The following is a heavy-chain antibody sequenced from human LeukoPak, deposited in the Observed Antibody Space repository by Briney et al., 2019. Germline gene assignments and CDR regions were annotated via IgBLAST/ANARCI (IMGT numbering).Heavy chain of an antibody. D-gene: IGHD4-17*01. CDR3: ANYGDYQYFDY. CDR2: ISYDGTNK. V-gene: IGHV3-30*18. J-gene: IGHJ4*02. Sequence: GWSLRLSCAASGFTFINYGMHWVRQAPGKGLEWVAVISYDGTNKYYADSVKGRFTISRDNSKNTLYLQMNSLKTDDTAVYYCANYGDYQYFDYWGQGTPVTVSS. CDR1: GFTFINYG.